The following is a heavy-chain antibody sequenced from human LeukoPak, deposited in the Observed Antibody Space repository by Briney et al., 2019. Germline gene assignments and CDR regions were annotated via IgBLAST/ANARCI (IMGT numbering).Heavy chain of an antibody. CDR2: IKQDGSEK. Sequence: GGSLRLSCAASGFTFSSYWMSWVRQAPGKGLEWVANIKQDGSEKYYVDSVKGRFTISRDNAKNSLYLQMNSLRAEDTAVYYCARVMEAGYCSGGSCYHQPGYFGYWGQGTLVTVSS. D-gene: IGHD2-15*01. CDR3: ARVMEAGYCSGGSCYHQPGYFGY. J-gene: IGHJ4*02. V-gene: IGHV3-7*04. CDR1: GFTFSSYW.